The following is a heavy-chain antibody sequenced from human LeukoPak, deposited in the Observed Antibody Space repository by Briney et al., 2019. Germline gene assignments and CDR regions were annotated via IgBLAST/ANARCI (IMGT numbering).Heavy chain of an antibody. V-gene: IGHV3-33*06. CDR1: GFTFSSYG. J-gene: IGHJ4*02. CDR2: IWYDGSNK. CDR3: AKGNYDSSGYYYFDY. D-gene: IGHD3-22*01. Sequence: PVGSLRLSCAASGFTFSSYGMHWVRQAPGKGLEWEAVIWYDGSNKYYADSVKGRFTISRDNSKNTLYLQMNSLRAEDTAVYYCAKGNYDSSGYYYFDYWGQGTLVTVSS.